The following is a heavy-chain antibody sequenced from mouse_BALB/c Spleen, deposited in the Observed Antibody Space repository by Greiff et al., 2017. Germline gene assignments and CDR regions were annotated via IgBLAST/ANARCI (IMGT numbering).Heavy chain of an antibody. V-gene: IGHV3-2*02. CDR2: ISYSGST. D-gene: IGHD2-2*01. CDR1: GYSITSDYA. Sequence: EVKLVESGPGLVKPSQSLSLTCTVTGYSITSDYAWNWIRQFPGNKLEWMGYISYSGSTSYNPSLKSRISITRDTSKNQFFLQVNSVTTEDTATYYCARDGYDNAMDYWGQGTSVTVSS. CDR3: ARDGYDNAMDY. J-gene: IGHJ4*01.